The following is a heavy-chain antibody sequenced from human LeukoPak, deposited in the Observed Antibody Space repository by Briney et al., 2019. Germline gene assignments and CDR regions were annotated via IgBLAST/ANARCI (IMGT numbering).Heavy chain of an antibody. CDR1: GFTVNDYW. J-gene: IGHJ5*02. V-gene: IGHV3-7*01. Sequence: GGSLRLSCAASGFTVNDYWMSWVRQAPGKGLEWVANIKKKRSDSYYVDSVKGRFTISRDNAKNSLYLQMNSLRVEDTAVYYCARVGPMFRGVTGNWFDPWGQGTLVTVSS. CDR2: IKKKRSDS. CDR3: ARVGPMFRGVTGNWFDP. D-gene: IGHD3-10*01.